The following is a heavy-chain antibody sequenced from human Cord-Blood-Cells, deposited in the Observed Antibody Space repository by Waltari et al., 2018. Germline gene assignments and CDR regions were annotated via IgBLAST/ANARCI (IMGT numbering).Heavy chain of an antibody. CDR1: GGSFSGYY. D-gene: IGHD6-13*01. Sequence: QVQLQQWGAGLLKPSETLSLTCAVYGGSFSGYYWSWIRQPPGKGLGWIGEINHSGSTNYNPSLKSRVTISVVTSKNQFSLKLSSVTAADTAVYYCARGYSSSWYVYWGQVTLVTVSS. V-gene: IGHV4-34*01. J-gene: IGHJ4*02. CDR3: ARGYSSSWYVY. CDR2: INHSGST.